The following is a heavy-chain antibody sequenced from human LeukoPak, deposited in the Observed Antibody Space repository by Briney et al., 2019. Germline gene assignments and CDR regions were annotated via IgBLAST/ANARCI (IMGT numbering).Heavy chain of an antibody. CDR2: MNPNSGNT. J-gene: IGHJ6*02. CDR3: ARGAIAAAGIVWKYYYYGMDV. Sequence: ASVKASCKASGYTFTSYDINWVRQATGQGLEWMGWMNPNSGNTGYAQKFQGRVTMTRNTSISTAYMELSSLRSEDTAVYYCARGAIAAAGIVWKYYYYGMDVWGQGTTVTVSS. D-gene: IGHD6-13*01. V-gene: IGHV1-8*01. CDR1: GYTFTSYD.